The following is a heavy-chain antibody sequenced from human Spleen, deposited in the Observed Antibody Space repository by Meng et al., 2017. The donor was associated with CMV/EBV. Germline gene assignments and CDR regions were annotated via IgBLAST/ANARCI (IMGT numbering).Heavy chain of an antibody. CDR3: ATLPRASSGNYYFDY. CDR2: IYYGGST. D-gene: IGHD1-26*01. J-gene: IGHJ4*02. V-gene: IGHV4-59*01. CDR1: GGSINSYY. Sequence: GSLRLSCTVSGGSINSYYWSWIRQPPGKGLEWIGYIYYGGSTNYNPSLRSRVTISGDTSKNQLSLNLSSVTAADTAVYYCATLPRASSGNYYFDYWGQGTLVTVSS.